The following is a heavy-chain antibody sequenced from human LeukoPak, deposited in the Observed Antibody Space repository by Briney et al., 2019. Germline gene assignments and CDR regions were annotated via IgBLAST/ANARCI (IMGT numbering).Heavy chain of an antibody. J-gene: IGHJ2*01. CDR2: IYYSGST. CDR1: GGSISSYN. V-gene: IGHV4-59*01. CDR3: ARAAVVPAHIAPAIWYFDL. D-gene: IGHD2-2*01. Sequence: TSETLSLTCTVSGGSISSYNWSWIRQPPGKGLEWIGYIYYSGSTNYNPSLKSRVTISVDTSKNQFSLKLSSVTAADTAVYYCARAAVVPAHIAPAIWYFDLWGRGTLVTVSS.